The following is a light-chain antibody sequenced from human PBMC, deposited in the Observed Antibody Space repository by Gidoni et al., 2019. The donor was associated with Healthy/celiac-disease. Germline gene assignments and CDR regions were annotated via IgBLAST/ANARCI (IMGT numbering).Light chain of an antibody. Sequence: DIQMTQSPSSLSASVGDRVTITCRASQSISSYLTWYQQKPGKAPKLLIYAASSLQSGVPSRFSGSVSGTDFTLTISSLQPEDFATDYCQQSYSTPFFTFGPGTKVDIK. J-gene: IGKJ3*01. V-gene: IGKV1-39*01. CDR2: AAS. CDR3: QQSYSTPFFT. CDR1: QSISSY.